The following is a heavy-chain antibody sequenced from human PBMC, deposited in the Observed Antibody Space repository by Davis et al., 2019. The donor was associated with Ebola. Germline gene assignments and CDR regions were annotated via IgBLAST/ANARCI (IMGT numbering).Heavy chain of an antibody. CDR2: INRDGTTT. D-gene: IGHD3-3*01. V-gene: IGHV3-74*01. CDR1: GFTFSTSW. Sequence: HTGGSLRLSCAASGFTFSTSWMSWVRQGPGEGLVWVSHINRDGTTTNYADSVEGRFTISRDNSKNTLYLQMNSLRAEDTAVYYCAAGGTILEWLSQHPFDYWGQGTLVTVSS. J-gene: IGHJ4*02. CDR3: AAGGTILEWLSQHPFDY.